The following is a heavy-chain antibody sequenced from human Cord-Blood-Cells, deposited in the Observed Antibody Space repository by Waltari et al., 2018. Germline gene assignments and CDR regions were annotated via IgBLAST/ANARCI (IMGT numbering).Heavy chain of an antibody. CDR2: IKQDGSEK. Sequence: EVQLVASGGGLVQPGGSLRLSCAASGFTFSSYCMSWVRQAPGKGLEWVANIKQDGSEKYYVDSVKGRFTISRDNAKNSLYLQMNSLRAEDTAVYYCARDAEMYGMDVWGQGTTVTVSS. CDR3: ARDAEMYGMDV. J-gene: IGHJ6*02. V-gene: IGHV3-7*01. CDR1: GFTFSSYC.